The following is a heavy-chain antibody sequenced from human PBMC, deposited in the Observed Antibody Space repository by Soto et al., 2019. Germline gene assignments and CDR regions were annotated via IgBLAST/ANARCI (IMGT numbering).Heavy chain of an antibody. D-gene: IGHD2-8*01. J-gene: IGHJ6*02. CDR2: IYYSGST. CDR1: GGSISSYY. V-gene: IGHV4-59*01. CDR3: ARDGGYCTNGVCCNPYYGMDV. Sequence: PSETLSLTCTVSGGSISSYYWSWIRQPPGKGLEWIGYIYYSGSTNYNPSLKSRVTISVDTSKNQFSLKLSSVTAADTAVYYCARDGGYCTNGVCCNPYYGMDVWGQGTTVTISS.